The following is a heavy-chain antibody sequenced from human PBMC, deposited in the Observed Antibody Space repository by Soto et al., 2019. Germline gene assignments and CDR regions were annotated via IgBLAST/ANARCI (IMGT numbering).Heavy chain of an antibody. J-gene: IGHJ4*02. Sequence: SVKVSCKASGGTFSSYAISWVRQAPGQGLEWMGGIIPIFGTANYAQKFQGRVTITADESTSTAYMELSSLRSEDTAVYYCAIDIAARPFGGFDYWGQGTLVTVSS. CDR3: AIDIAARPFGGFDY. CDR1: GGTFSSYA. D-gene: IGHD6-6*01. V-gene: IGHV1-69*13. CDR2: IIPIFGTA.